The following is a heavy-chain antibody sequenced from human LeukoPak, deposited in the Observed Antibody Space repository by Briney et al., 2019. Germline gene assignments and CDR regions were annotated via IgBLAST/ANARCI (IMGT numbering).Heavy chain of an antibody. J-gene: IGHJ4*02. V-gene: IGHV3-21*01. CDR3: GRAFPPLRTSSAGDL. CDR1: GFTFSDYD. CDR2: ISGRSSHI. Sequence: GGSLRLSCSASGFTFSDYDMTWFRQAPGKGLEWVSSISGRSSHIYYGDSVKGRFSISRDNAKNSLYLKMNSLGAEDTAVYYCGRAFPPLRTSSAGDLWGQGNLVTVSS. D-gene: IGHD3-16*01.